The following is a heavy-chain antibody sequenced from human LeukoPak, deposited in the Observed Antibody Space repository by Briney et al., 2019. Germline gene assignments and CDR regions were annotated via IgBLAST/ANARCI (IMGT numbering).Heavy chain of an antibody. CDR2: ISGSGGST. CDR3: AKDWSSSWESSFDY. CDR1: GFTFSSYA. Sequence: GGSLRLSCAASGFTFSSYAMSWVRQAPGKGLEWVSGISGSGGSTYYADSVKGRFTISRDNSRNTLYLQMNSLRAEDTAVYYCAKDWSSSWESSFDYWGQGTLVTVSS. V-gene: IGHV3-23*01. D-gene: IGHD6-13*01. J-gene: IGHJ4*02.